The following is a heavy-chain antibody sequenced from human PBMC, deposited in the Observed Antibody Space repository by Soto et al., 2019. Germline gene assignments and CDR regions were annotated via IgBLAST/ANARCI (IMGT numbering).Heavy chain of an antibody. V-gene: IGHV3-33*01. D-gene: IGHD4-17*01. CDR2: IWYDGSSK. CDR1: GFTFTSYG. Sequence: QVQLVESGGGVVQPGRSLRLSCGASGFTFTSYGMHWVRQTPGKGLEWVAVIWYDGSSKYYADSVKGRFTISRDNSKNTLYLQLNSLRTEDTAVYYCARDRGNYGDYLFDYWGQGTLVTVSS. J-gene: IGHJ4*02. CDR3: ARDRGNYGDYLFDY.